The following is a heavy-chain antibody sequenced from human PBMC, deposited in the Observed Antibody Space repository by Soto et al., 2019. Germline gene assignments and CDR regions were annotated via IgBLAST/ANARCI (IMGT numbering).Heavy chain of an antibody. CDR2: ISYDGSNK. V-gene: IGHV3-30-3*01. Sequence: QVPLVESWGGVVQPGRSLRLSCAASGFTFSSYAMHWVRQAPGKGLEWVAVISYDGSNKYYADSVKGRFTISRDNSKNTLYLQMNSLRAEDTAVYYCARERRGDWGQGTLVTVSS. J-gene: IGHJ4*02. CDR1: GFTFSSYA. CDR3: ARERRGD. D-gene: IGHD1-1*01.